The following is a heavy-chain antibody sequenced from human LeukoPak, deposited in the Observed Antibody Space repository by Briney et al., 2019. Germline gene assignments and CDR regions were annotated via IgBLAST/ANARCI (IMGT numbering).Heavy chain of an antibody. CDR1: GYTFTTYA. Sequence: GASVKVSCKASGYTFTTYAIQWVRQAPGQRLEWMGWIHAGNGNTKYSQKFQGRVTITRDTSASTAYVDLRSLRSEDTAIYYCARDSYGGAFDYWGQGTLVTVSS. CDR3: ARDSYGGAFDY. V-gene: IGHV1-3*01. CDR2: IHAGNGNT. D-gene: IGHD4-23*01. J-gene: IGHJ4*02.